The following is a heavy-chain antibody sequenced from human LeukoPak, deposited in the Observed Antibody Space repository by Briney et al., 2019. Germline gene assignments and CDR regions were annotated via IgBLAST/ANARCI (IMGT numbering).Heavy chain of an antibody. CDR2: IRSKSNSYTT. J-gene: IGHJ6*03. CDR1: GFTLSDSA. V-gene: IGHV3-73*01. Sequence: GGSLRLSCAASGFTLSDSAIHWVRQASGRGLEWVGRIRSKSNSYTTTYAASGKGRLTISRDDSKNMAYLQMNSLKTEDTAVYYCTSAYFYCTTTSCSAFYYMDVWGKGTTVTVSS. D-gene: IGHD2-2*01. CDR3: TSAYFYCTTTSCSAFYYMDV.